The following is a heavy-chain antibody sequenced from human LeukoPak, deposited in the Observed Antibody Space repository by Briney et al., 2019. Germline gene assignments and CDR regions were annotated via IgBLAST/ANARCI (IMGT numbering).Heavy chain of an antibody. J-gene: IGHJ4*02. D-gene: IGHD6-19*01. V-gene: IGHV1-18*01. CDR3: ARTDSSGWYASDFDY. CDR2: ISAYNGNT. CDR1: GGTFSSYA. Sequence: GSSVKVSCKASGGTFSSYAISWVRQAPGQGLEWMGWISAYNGNTNYAQKLQGRVTMTTDTSTSTAYMELRSLRSDDTAVYYCARTDSSGWYASDFDYWGQGTLVTVSS.